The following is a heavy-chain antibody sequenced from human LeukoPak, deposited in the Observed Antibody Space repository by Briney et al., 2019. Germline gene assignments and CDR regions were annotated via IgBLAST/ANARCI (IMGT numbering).Heavy chain of an antibody. V-gene: IGHV3-48*03. J-gene: IGHJ4*02. D-gene: IGHD3-22*01. Sequence: GGSLRLSCAASGFTFSTYAMSWVRQAPGKGLEWVSYISSSGSTIYYADSVKGRFTISRDNAKNSLYLQMNSLRAEDTAVYYCARHKRYYYDSSGYYYRKFDYWGQGTLVTVSS. CDR3: ARHKRYYYDSSGYYYRKFDY. CDR1: GFTFSTYA. CDR2: ISSSGSTI.